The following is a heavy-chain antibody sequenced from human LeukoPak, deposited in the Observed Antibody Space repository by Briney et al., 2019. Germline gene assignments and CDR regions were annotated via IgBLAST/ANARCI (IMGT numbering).Heavy chain of an antibody. CDR2: IRAYNGNT. J-gene: IGHJ5*02. V-gene: IGHV1-18*01. Sequence: ASVKVSCKASGYTFTSYGISWVRQAPGQGFEWMGWIRAYNGNTNYAQKLQGRVTMTTDTSTSTAYMELRSLRSDDTAVYYCARDAGPTTVSRDNWFDPWGQGTLVTVSS. D-gene: IGHD4-11*01. CDR3: ARDAGPTTVSRDNWFDP. CDR1: GYTFTSYG.